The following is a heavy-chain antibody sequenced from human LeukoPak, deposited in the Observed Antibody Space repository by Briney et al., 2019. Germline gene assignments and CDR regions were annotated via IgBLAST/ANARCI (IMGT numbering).Heavy chain of an antibody. J-gene: IGHJ5*02. CDR3: ARDRYCSGGSCYWFDP. D-gene: IGHD2-15*01. V-gene: IGHV1-2*02. Sequence: GASVKVSCKASGYTFTGNYIHWVRQAPGQGLEFMGWINPNSGDTKYAPKFQGRVTMTRDTSISTAYMELSSLTSDDTALYYCARDRYCSGGSCYWFDPWGQGTLVTVSS. CDR2: INPNSGDT. CDR1: GYTFTGNY.